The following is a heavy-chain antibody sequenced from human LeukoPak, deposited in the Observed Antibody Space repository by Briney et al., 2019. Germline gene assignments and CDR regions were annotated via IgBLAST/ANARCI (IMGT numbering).Heavy chain of an antibody. CDR2: ISSSSYI. CDR3: ARDRISYFDY. Sequence: PGGSLRLSCAASGFTFSSYSMNWVRQAPGKGLEWVSSISSSSYIYYADSVKGRFTISRDNAKNSLYLQMNGLRAEDTAVYYCARDRISYFDYWGQGTLVTVSS. CDR1: GFTFSSYS. D-gene: IGHD3-3*02. V-gene: IGHV3-21*01. J-gene: IGHJ4*02.